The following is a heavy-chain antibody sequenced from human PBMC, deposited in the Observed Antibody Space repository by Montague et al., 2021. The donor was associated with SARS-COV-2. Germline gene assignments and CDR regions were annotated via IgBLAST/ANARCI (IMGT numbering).Heavy chain of an antibody. CDR2: INHSGST. V-gene: IGHV4-34*01. D-gene: IGHD2-2*01. J-gene: IGHJ6*02. Sequence: SETLSLTCAVYGGSFSGYYWSWIRKPPGKGLEWMGEINHSGSTKYNPSLKSRVTITVDTSKNQFSLKLSPVTVADTAVYDCSRFAYRLLFIASYYGMDVWGQGTTVTVSS. CDR1: GGSFSGYY. CDR3: SRFAYRLLFIASYYGMDV.